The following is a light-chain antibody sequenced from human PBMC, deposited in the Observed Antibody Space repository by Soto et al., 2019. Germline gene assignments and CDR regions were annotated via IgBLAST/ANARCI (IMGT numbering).Light chain of an antibody. CDR1: QSIRSY. J-gene: IGKJ1*01. CDR3: HQSYTTQT. Sequence: IQMTQSPSSLSASVGDRFTITCRASQSIRSYLNWYQQKPGKAPKLLIYAASSLQSGVPSRLSGSGSGTDFTLTISSLHPEDSPTYYCHQSYTTQTFGQGTKVDNK. CDR2: AAS. V-gene: IGKV1-39*01.